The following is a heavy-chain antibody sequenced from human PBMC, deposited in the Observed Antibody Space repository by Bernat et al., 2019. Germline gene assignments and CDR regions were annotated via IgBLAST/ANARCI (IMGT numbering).Heavy chain of an antibody. D-gene: IGHD1-26*01. CDR3: AKGGGSYHRDFDY. J-gene: IGHJ4*02. Sequence: QVQLVESGGGVVQPGRSLRLSCAASGFTFSSYAMHWVRQAPGKGLEWVAVISYHGSNKYYADSVKGRFTISRDNSKNTLYVKMNSLRAEDTAVYYCAKGGGSYHRDFDYWGQGTLVTVSS. CDR1: GFTFSSYA. CDR2: ISYHGSNK. V-gene: IGHV3-30-3*01.